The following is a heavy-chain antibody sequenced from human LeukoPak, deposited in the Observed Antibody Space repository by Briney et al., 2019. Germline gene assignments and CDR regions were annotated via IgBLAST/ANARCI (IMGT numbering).Heavy chain of an antibody. V-gene: IGHV3-7*03. CDR3: TRGPPFDY. Sequence: PGGSLRLSCAASGLAFSSYWMSWVRQAPGKGLEWVANINQDGSEKYYVDSVKGRFTISRDNAKNSLYLQMNSLRAEDTAVYYCTRGPPFDYWGQGTLVSVSS. CDR1: GLAFSSYW. CDR2: INQDGSEK. J-gene: IGHJ4*02.